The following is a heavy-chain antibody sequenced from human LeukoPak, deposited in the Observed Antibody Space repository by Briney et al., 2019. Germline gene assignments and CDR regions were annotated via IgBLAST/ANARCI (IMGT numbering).Heavy chain of an antibody. CDR3: AREGVFSRSGYNTWLDP. CDR2: IYYSEST. J-gene: IGHJ5*02. D-gene: IGHD3-22*01. Sequence: TSETLSLTCTVSGGSISSSSYYWGWIRQPPGKGLEWIGSIYYSESTYYNPSLKSRVTISVDTSKNQFSLKLSSVTAADTAVYYCAREGVFSRSGYNTWLDPWGQGTLVTVSS. V-gene: IGHV4-39*02. CDR1: GGSISSSSYY.